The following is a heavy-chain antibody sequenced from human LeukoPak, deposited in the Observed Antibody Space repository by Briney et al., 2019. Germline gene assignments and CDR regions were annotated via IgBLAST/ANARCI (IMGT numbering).Heavy chain of an antibody. Sequence: GGSLRLSCAASGFTFSSYAMHWVRQAPGKGLEYVSAISSNGGSTYYANSVKGRFTISRDNSKNTLYLQMGSLRAEDMAVYYCARVGGPGAVLYYFDYWGQGTLVTVSS. CDR1: GFTFSSYA. CDR3: ARVGGPGAVLYYFDY. D-gene: IGHD3-16*01. CDR2: ISSNGGST. J-gene: IGHJ4*02. V-gene: IGHV3-64*01.